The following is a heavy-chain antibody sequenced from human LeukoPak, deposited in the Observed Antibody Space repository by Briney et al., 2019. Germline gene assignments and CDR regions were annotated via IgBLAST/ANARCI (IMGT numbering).Heavy chain of an antibody. CDR3: ARVRGYCSGGSCTARFDP. D-gene: IGHD2-15*01. Sequence: SETPSLTCAVYGGSFSGYYWSWIRQPPGKGLEWIGEINHSGSTNYNPSLKSRVTISVDTSKNQFSLKLSSVTAADTAVYYCARVRGYCSGGSCTARFDPWGQGTLVTVSS. V-gene: IGHV4-34*01. CDR2: INHSGST. J-gene: IGHJ5*02. CDR1: GGSFSGYY.